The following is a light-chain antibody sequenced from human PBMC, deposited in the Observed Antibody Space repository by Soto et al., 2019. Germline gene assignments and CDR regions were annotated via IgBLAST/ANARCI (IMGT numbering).Light chain of an antibody. CDR2: GSS. V-gene: IGKV3-15*01. CDR3: PQYNNWYT. CDR1: QSVSSN. J-gene: IGKJ2*01. Sequence: EIVRTQSPATLSVSPGERATRSCRSSQSVSSNLAWYQQKPGQAPRLLRYGSSTRATGIPARFSGSGSGTEFTLTISSLQSEDFAVYYCPQYNNWYTFGQGTKLEIK.